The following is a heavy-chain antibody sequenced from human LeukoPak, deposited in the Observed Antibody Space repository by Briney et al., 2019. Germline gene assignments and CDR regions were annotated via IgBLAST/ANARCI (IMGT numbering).Heavy chain of an antibody. V-gene: IGHV3-66*01. Sequence: GGSLRLSCAASGFTVTDNYIYWVRQPPGKGLEWVSVIFSSGNTYYANSVKGRFTISRDKSKSTLYLQMNSLGAEDTAVYYCALSWANGASIAYWGQGTLVTVSS. CDR2: IFSSGNT. D-gene: IGHD4/OR15-4a*01. CDR1: GFTVTDNY. J-gene: IGHJ4*02. CDR3: ALSWANGASIAY.